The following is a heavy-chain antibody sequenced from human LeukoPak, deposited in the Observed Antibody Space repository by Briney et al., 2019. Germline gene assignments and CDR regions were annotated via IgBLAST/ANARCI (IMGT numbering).Heavy chain of an antibody. Sequence: PSETLSLTCTVSGGSISSGGYYWSWIRQHPGKGLEWIGYIYYSGSTYYNPSLKSRATISIDTSKNQFSLKLSSVTAADTAVYYCARDGYGDYGGFDYWGQGTLVTVSS. J-gene: IGHJ4*02. CDR3: ARDGYGDYGGFDY. D-gene: IGHD4-17*01. CDR1: GGSISSGGYY. V-gene: IGHV4-31*03. CDR2: IYYSGST.